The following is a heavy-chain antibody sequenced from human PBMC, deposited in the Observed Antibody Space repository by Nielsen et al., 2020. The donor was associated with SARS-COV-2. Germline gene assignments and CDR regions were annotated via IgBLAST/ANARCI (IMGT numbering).Heavy chain of an antibody. Sequence: SVKVSCKASGGTFSSYTISWVRQAPGQGLEWMGRIIPILGIANYAQKFQGRVTITADKSTSTAYMELSSLRSEDTAVYYCARDPEGSSWNYYYGMDVWGQGTTVTVSS. CDR2: IIPILGIA. V-gene: IGHV1-69*04. CDR3: ARDPEGSSWNYYYGMDV. D-gene: IGHD6-13*01. CDR1: GGTFSSYT. J-gene: IGHJ6*02.